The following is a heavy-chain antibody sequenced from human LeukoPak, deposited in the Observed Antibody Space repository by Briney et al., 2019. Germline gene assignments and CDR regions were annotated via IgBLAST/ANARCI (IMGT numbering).Heavy chain of an antibody. Sequence: SETLSLTCAVYGGSFSGYYWSWIRQPPGKGLEWTGEINHSGSTNYNPSLKGRVTISVDTPKNQFSLKLSSVTAADTAVYYCARYDYGDYGHHFDYWGQGTLVTVSS. CDR3: ARYDYGDYGHHFDY. J-gene: IGHJ4*02. V-gene: IGHV4-34*01. CDR2: INHSGST. D-gene: IGHD4-17*01. CDR1: GGSFSGYY.